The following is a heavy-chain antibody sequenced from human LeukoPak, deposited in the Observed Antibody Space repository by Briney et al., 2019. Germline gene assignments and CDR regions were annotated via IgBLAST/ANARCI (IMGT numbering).Heavy chain of an antibody. CDR2: VNSDGSST. D-gene: IGHD6-13*01. J-gene: IGHJ6*02. V-gene: IGHV3-74*01. Sequence: GGSLRLSCVASGLTFSDYWMHWVRQAPGKGLVWVSRVNSDGSSTRYADSVKGRFTIPRDDAKNTLYLQMNSLRAEDTAVYYCARDRGLEWYSSSLYYYGMDVWGQGTTVTVSS. CDR3: ARDRGLEWYSSSLYYYGMDV. CDR1: GLTFSDYW.